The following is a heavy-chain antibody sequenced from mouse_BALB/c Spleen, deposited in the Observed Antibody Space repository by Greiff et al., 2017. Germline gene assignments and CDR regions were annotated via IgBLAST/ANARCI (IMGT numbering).Heavy chain of an antibody. J-gene: IGHJ2*01. D-gene: IGHD2-14*01. CDR3: AREVRHYFDY. Sequence: DVKLVESGGGLVQPGGSRKLSCAASGFTFSSFGMHWVRQAPEKGLEWVAYISSGSNTIYYADTVKGRFTISRDNPKNTLFLQMTSLRSEDTAMYYCAREVRHYFDYWGQGTTLTVSS. V-gene: IGHV5-17*02. CDR1: GFTFSSFG. CDR2: ISSGSNTI.